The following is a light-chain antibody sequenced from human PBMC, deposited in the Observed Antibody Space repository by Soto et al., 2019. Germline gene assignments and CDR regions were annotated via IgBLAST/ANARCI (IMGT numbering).Light chain of an antibody. CDR1: NIGSKS. CDR2: YDS. J-gene: IGLJ7*01. Sequence: SYELTQPPSVSVAPGKTARITCWGNNIGSKSVHWYQQKPGQAPVLVIYYDSDRPSGIPERFSGSNSGNTATLTISRVEAGDEADYYCQVWDSSSDHPVFGGGTQLTVL. V-gene: IGLV3-21*04. CDR3: QVWDSSSDHPV.